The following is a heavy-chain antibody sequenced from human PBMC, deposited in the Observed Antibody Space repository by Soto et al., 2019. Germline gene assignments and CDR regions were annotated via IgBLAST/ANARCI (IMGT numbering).Heavy chain of an antibody. V-gene: IGHV3-23*01. D-gene: IGHD2-2*01. CDR1: GFTFSSYA. CDR3: ARHLGYCSSTSCFSDHYYYGMDV. CDR2: ISGSGGST. Sequence: GSLRLSCAASGFTFSSYAMSWVRQAPGKGLEWVSAISGSGGSTYYADSVKGRFTISRDNSKNTLYLQMNSLRAEDTAVYYCARHLGYCSSTSCFSDHYYYGMDVWGQGTTVTVSS. J-gene: IGHJ6*02.